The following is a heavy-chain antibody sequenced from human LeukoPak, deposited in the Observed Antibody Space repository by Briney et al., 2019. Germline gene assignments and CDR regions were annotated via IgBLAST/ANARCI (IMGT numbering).Heavy chain of an antibody. CDR3: ASIVVVPAAMGGESLRAFDI. V-gene: IGHV1-2*02. CDR1: GYTFTGYY. Sequence: ASVTVSCKASGYTFTGYYMHWVRQAPGQGLEWMGWINPNSGGTNYAQKFQGRVTMTRDTSISTAYMELSRLRSDDTAVYYCASIVVVPAAMGGESLRAFDIWGQGTMVTVSS. D-gene: IGHD2-2*01. CDR2: INPNSGGT. J-gene: IGHJ3*02.